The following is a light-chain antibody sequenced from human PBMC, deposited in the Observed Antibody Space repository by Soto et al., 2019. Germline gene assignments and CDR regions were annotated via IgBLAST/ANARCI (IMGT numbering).Light chain of an antibody. J-gene: IGLJ3*02. V-gene: IGLV2-14*02. CDR1: SSDIGGYNF. Sequence: QSALTQPASVSGSPGQSITISCTGTSSDIGGYNFVSWYQQYPGTAPKLVIYEGAKRPPEVSNRFSGSKSGNTASLSISGLQAEDEADYYCSSFASVSILVFGGGTKLTVL. CDR3: SSFASVSILV. CDR2: EGA.